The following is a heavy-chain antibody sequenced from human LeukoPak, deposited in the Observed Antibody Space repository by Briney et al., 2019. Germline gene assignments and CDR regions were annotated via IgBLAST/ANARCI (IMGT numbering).Heavy chain of an antibody. J-gene: IGHJ4*02. CDR2: IYYSGST. V-gene: IGHV4-39*01. CDR3: ASRRDYYDSSGYYYVPLYYFDY. D-gene: IGHD3-22*01. CDR1: GGSISSSSYY. Sequence: PSETLSLTCTVSGGSISSSSYYWGWIRQPPGKGLEWIGSIYYSGSTYYNPSLKSRVTISVDTSKNQFSLKLSSVTAADTAVYYCASRRDYYDSSGYYYVPLYYFDYWGQGTLVTVSS.